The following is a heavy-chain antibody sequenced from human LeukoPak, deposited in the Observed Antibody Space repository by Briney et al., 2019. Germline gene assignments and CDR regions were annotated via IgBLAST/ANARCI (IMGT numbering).Heavy chain of an antibody. D-gene: IGHD3-16*02. CDR3: ARDCYDYVWGTYRYFDY. Sequence: GGSLRLSCEASGFSFSTFTMNWVRQAPGKGLEWVSSISSNDNYIHYADSVKGRFTISRDNAKNSLFLHMNSLRAEDTAVYYCARDCYDYVWGTYRYFDYWGQGTLVTVSS. CDR1: GFSFSTFT. CDR2: ISSNDNYI. J-gene: IGHJ4*02. V-gene: IGHV3-21*01.